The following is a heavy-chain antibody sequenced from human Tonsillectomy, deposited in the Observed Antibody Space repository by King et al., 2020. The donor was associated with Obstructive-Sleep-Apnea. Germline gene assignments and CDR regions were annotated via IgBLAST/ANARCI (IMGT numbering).Heavy chain of an antibody. CDR3: ARDLYSHPAHYYYGMDV. CDR1: GGSFASYA. D-gene: IGHD5-12*01. V-gene: IGHV1-69*10. CDR2: IIPILAIT. Sequence: QLVQSGAEVKKPGSSVKVSCKASGGSFASYAISWVRQAPGQGLEWMGGIIPILAITNYAQKFQGRVTITADRSTRTAYMDLSSLRSEDTAVYYCARDLYSHPAHYYYGMDVWGQGTTVTVSS. J-gene: IGHJ6*02.